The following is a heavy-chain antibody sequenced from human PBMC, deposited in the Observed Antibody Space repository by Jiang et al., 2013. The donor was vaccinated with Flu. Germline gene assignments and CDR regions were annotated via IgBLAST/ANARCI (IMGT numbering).Heavy chain of an antibody. D-gene: IGHD4-17*01. J-gene: IGHJ4*02. CDR1: GYTFTSYY. CDR2: INPSGGST. V-gene: IGHV1-46*03. Sequence: GYTFTSYYMHWVRQAPGQGLEWMGIINPSGGSTSYAQKFQGRVTMTRDTSTSTVYMELSSLRSEDTAVYYCARSTTVTTLGYWGQGTLVTVSS. CDR3: ARSTTVTTLGY.